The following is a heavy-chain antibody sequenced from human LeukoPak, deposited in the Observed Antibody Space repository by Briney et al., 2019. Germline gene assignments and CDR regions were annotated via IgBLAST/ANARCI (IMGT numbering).Heavy chain of an antibody. Sequence: SETLSLTCTVSGASMTNYYWGWIRQPAGKGLEWIGRIYTSGDTNYNATLSSRVAMSLDTSRNQFSLKLRSVTAADTAVYYCARSISSYSYFDFWGQGTLVTVSS. J-gene: IGHJ4*02. CDR3: ARSISSYSYFDF. CDR1: GASMTNYY. V-gene: IGHV4-4*07. D-gene: IGHD2-15*01. CDR2: IYTSGDT.